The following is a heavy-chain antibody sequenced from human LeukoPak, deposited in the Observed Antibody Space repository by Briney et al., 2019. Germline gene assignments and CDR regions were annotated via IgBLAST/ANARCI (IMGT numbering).Heavy chain of an antibody. D-gene: IGHD6-13*01. Sequence: SETLSLTCTVSGDSMRSYYWSWIRQAPGKGLEWLGHMDDRGDSNYNPSLKGRGSISVDTSKNQFSLKLRSVTAADTAVYYCARDSRYGSGWFDDGMDVWGPGTTVTVSS. J-gene: IGHJ6*02. CDR3: ARDSRYGSGWFDDGMDV. CDR1: GDSMRSYY. V-gene: IGHV4-59*01. CDR2: MDDRGDS.